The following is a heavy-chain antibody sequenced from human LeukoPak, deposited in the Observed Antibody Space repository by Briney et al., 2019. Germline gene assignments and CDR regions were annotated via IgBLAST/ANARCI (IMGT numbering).Heavy chain of an antibody. D-gene: IGHD3-10*01. CDR2: VNGNSGVI. J-gene: IGHJ1*01. Sequence: GGSLRLSCAASGFTFSNYAMRWVRQAPGKGLEWISGVNGNSGVIVYADAVKGRFTISRDNSKNTLYLQMNSLRAEDTAVYYCAKEGRFGELLHWGQGTLVTVSS. CDR3: AKEGRFGELLH. CDR1: GFTFSNYA. V-gene: IGHV3-23*01.